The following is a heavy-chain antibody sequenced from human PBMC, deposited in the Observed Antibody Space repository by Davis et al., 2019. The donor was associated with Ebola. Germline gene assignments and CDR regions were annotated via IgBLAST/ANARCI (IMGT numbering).Heavy chain of an antibody. CDR1: GYTFTSYG. D-gene: IGHD1-26*01. Sequence: AASVKVSCKASGYTFTSYGISWVRQAPGQGLEWMGWISAYNGNTNYAQKLQGRVTMTRDTSTSTVYMELSSLRSEDTAVYYCARDVGAIPFDYWGQGTLVTVSS. CDR2: ISAYNGNT. V-gene: IGHV1-18*01. J-gene: IGHJ4*02. CDR3: ARDVGAIPFDY.